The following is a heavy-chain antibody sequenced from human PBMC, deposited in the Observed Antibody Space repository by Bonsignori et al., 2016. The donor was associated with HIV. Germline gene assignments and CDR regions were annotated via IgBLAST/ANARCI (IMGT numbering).Heavy chain of an antibody. Sequence: WIRQPPGKGLEWIGRIYTSGSTNYNPSLKSRVTMSVDTSKNQFSLKLSSVTAADTAVYYCARGHPGYFRISYFDYWGQGTLVTVSS. CDR3: ARGHPGYFRISYFDY. D-gene: IGHD6-13*01. V-gene: IGHV4-4*07. J-gene: IGHJ4*02. CDR2: IYTSGST.